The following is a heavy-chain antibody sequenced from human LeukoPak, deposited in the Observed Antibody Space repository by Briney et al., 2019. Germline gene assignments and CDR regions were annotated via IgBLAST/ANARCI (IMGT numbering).Heavy chain of an antibody. J-gene: IGHJ3*02. CDR3: ARLGRYGSSSRINWAFDI. D-gene: IGHD6-6*01. Sequence: KPGESLKISCKGSGYSFTSYWIGWVRQMPGKGLEWMGIIYPGDSDTRYSSSFQGQVTISADKSISTAYLQWSSLKASDTAMYYCARLGRYGSSSRINWAFDIWGQGTMVTVSS. V-gene: IGHV5-51*01. CDR2: IYPGDSDT. CDR1: GYSFTSYW.